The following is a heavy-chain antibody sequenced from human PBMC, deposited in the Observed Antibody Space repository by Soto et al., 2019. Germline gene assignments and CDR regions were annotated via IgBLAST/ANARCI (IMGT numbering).Heavy chain of an antibody. CDR3: ARDRGSSWYTPRDYYGMDV. D-gene: IGHD6-13*01. V-gene: IGHV1-69*08. CDR1: GGTFSRYT. Sequence: QVQLVQSGAEVKKPGSSVKVSCKASGGTFSRYTISWVRQAPGQGLEWMGRIIPILGIANYAQKFQGRVTITADKSTCTAYMELSSLRSEDTAVYYCARDRGSSWYTPRDYYGMDVWGQGTTVTVSS. J-gene: IGHJ6*02. CDR2: IIPILGIA.